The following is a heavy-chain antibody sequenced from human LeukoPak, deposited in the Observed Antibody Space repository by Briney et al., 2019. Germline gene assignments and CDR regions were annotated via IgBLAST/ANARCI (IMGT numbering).Heavy chain of an antibody. CDR2: ISGSGGTT. D-gene: IGHD2-2*02. CDR3: AKHHCSSTCCYRVFDF. V-gene: IGHV3-23*01. Sequence: GGSLRLSCAASGFTFRSDAMSWVRQAPGKGLEWDSGISGSGGTTYYADSVKGRFTISRDNSKNTLYLQMNSLRAEDTAVYYCAKHHCSSTCCYRVFDFWGQGTLVTVSS. J-gene: IGHJ4*02. CDR1: GFTFRSDA.